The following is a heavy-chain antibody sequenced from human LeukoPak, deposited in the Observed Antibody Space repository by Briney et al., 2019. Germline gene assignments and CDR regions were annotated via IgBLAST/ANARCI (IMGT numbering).Heavy chain of an antibody. Sequence: PGGSLRLSCAASGFTFSSYWMHWVRQAPGKGLVWVSRINSDGSSTSYADSVKGRFTISRDNAKNTLYLQMNSLRAGDTAVYCCARGPNRGYSGSYWVDYWGQGTLVTVSS. J-gene: IGHJ4*02. D-gene: IGHD1-26*01. CDR2: INSDGSST. V-gene: IGHV3-74*01. CDR1: GFTFSSYW. CDR3: ARGPNRGYSGSYWVDY.